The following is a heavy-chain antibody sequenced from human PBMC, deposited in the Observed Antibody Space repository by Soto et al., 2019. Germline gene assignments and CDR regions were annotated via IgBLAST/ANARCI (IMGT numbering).Heavy chain of an antibody. CDR2: ISSSSSTI. Sequence: EVQLVESGGGLVQPGGSLRLSCAASGFTFSSYSMNWVRQAPGKGLEWVSYISSSSSTIYYADSVKGRFTISRDNAKNSLYLQMNSLRDEDTAVYYCARDLSSSWYRGWFDPWGQGTLVTVSS. CDR3: ARDLSSSWYRGWFDP. D-gene: IGHD6-13*01. CDR1: GFTFSSYS. J-gene: IGHJ5*02. V-gene: IGHV3-48*02.